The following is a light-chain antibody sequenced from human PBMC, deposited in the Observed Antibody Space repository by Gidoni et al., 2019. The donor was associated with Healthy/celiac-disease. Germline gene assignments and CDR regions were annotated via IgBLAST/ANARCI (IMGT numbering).Light chain of an antibody. CDR2: GAS. CDR1: QSVSSSY. J-gene: IGKJ5*01. CDR3: QQYGSSST. Sequence: EIVLTQSPGTLSLSPGERATLSCRASQSVSSSYLAWYQQKPVQAPRLLIYGASSRATSIPDRFSGSGSGTDFTLTISRLEPEDFAVYYCQQYGSSSTFGQGTRLEIK. V-gene: IGKV3-20*01.